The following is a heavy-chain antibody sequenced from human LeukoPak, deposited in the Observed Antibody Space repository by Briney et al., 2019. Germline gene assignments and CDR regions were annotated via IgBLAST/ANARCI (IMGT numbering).Heavy chain of an antibody. CDR1: GFTCDDYA. J-gene: IGHJ6*03. CDR3: AKSIGSGSSYYYMDV. Sequence: GGSLRLSCAASGFTCDDYAMHWVRQAPGKGLEWVSGISWNSGSIGYADSVKGRFTISRDNAKNSLYLQMNSLRAEDTALYYCAKSIGSGSSYYYMDVWGKGTTVTISS. CDR2: ISWNSGSI. D-gene: IGHD3-10*01. V-gene: IGHV3-9*01.